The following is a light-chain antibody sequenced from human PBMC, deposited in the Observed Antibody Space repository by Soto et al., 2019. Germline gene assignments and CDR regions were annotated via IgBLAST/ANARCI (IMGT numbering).Light chain of an antibody. V-gene: IGLV2-14*01. CDR2: DVS. CDR1: SSDVGRYNY. CDR3: SSYTSSSTLYA. J-gene: IGLJ1*01. Sequence: QSALTLPASVSGSPGQSITISCTGTSSDVGRYNYVSWYQQHPGKAPKLMIHDVSNRPSGVSDRFSGSKSGNTASLTISGLQAEDEADYYCSSYTSSSTLYAFGPGTKLTVL.